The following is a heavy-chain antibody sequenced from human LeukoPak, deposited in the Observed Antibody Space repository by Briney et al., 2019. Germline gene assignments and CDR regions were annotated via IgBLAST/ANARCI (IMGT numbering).Heavy chain of an antibody. CDR3: ARVWTEYFDY. CDR1: GGSISSYY. D-gene: IGHD1-1*01. J-gene: IGHJ4*02. V-gene: IGHV4-59*01. CDR2: IYYSGST. Sequence: SETLSLTCTVSGGSISSYYWSWIRQPPGKGLEWIGYIYYSGSTNYNPSLKSRVTISVATSKNQFSLKLSSVTAADTAVYYCARVWTEYFDYWGQGTLVTVSS.